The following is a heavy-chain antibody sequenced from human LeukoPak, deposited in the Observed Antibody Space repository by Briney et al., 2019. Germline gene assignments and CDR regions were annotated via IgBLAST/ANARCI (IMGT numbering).Heavy chain of an antibody. CDR3: ARVSDGSGFGDC. CDR2: ISSDGINK. CDR1: GFTFTNYV. D-gene: IGHD3-22*01. Sequence: GGSLRLSCAASGFTFTNYVIHWVRQAPGEGLEWVAVISSDGINKYYADSVKGRFTISRDNSKNTLYLQMNSLRAEDTAVYYCARVSDGSGFGDCWGQGTLVTVSS. J-gene: IGHJ4*02. V-gene: IGHV3-30-3*01.